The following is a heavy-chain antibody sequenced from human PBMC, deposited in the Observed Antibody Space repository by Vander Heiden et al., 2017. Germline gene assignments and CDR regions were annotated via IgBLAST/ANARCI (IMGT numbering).Heavy chain of an antibody. CDR2: IKQDENEK. D-gene: IGHD1-26*01. V-gene: IGHV3-7*01. Sequence: EVQLVESGGGLVQSGGSVRLSGAATGFTVCRYWMAWVRHAPGKGLELVAIIKQDENEKYYITSVRDLFTISRDNAKNSLFLQMNTLRIEDTAVYYCARGPWGLVREGLDYWGQGTLVTVSS. CDR3: ARGPWGLVREGLDY. CDR1: GFTVCRYW. J-gene: IGHJ4*02.